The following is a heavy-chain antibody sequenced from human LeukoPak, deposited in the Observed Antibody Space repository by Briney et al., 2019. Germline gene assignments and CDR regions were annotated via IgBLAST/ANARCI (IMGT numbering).Heavy chain of an antibody. D-gene: IGHD4-11*01. V-gene: IGHV4-31*03. CDR1: GGSISSGGYY. Sequence: SQTLSLTCTVSGGSISSGGYYWSWIRQHPGKGLEWVGYIYYSGSTYYNPSLKSRVTISVDTSKNQFSLKLSSVTAADTAVYYCARSTTVTTYFDYWGQGTLVTVSS. J-gene: IGHJ4*02. CDR2: IYYSGST. CDR3: ARSTTVTTYFDY.